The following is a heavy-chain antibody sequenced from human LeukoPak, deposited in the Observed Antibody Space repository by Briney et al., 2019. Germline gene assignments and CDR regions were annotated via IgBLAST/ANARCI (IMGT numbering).Heavy chain of an antibody. Sequence: SETLSLTCTVSGGSISSSSYYWGWIRQPPGKGLEWIGNIYYSGSTYYNPSLKSRVIISVDTSKNQFSLKLSSVTAADTAVYYCASQPQQVVAGLEGYWGQGTLVTVSS. CDR1: GGSISSSSYY. D-gene: IGHD2-15*01. CDR3: ASQPQQVVAGLEGY. CDR2: IYYSGST. J-gene: IGHJ4*02. V-gene: IGHV4-39*01.